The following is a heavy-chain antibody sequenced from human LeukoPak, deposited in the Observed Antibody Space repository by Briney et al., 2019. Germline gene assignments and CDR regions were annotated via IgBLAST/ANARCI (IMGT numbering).Heavy chain of an antibody. D-gene: IGHD3-22*01. CDR3: TRAPPGMTMMTDY. Sequence: GASVKVSCKASGYTFTSYGISWVRQAPGQGLEWMGWISAYKGNTNYAQRLQGRVTMTTDTSTSVAYMELRSLTSDDTAVYYCTRAPPGMTMMTDYWGQGTLVTVSS. CDR2: ISAYKGNT. CDR1: GYTFTSYG. J-gene: IGHJ4*02. V-gene: IGHV1-18*01.